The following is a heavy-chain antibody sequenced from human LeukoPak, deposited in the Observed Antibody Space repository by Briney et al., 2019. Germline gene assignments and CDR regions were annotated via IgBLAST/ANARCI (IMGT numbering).Heavy chain of an antibody. CDR3: ARDLVAFDY. CDR1: GGSFSDYY. CDR2: IYTSGST. J-gene: IGHJ4*02. V-gene: IGHV4-4*07. D-gene: IGHD2-15*01. Sequence: SETLSLTCTISGGSFSDYYWSWIRQPAGKGLEWIGRIYTSGSTNYNPSLKSRVTMSLDMSKNQFSLKLNSVTAADTAVYYCARDLVAFDYWGQGALVIVSS.